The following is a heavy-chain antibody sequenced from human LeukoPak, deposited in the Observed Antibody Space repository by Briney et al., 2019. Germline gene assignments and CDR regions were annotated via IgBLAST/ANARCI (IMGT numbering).Heavy chain of an antibody. J-gene: IGHJ5*02. CDR1: GGSFSNYF. D-gene: IGHD4-17*01. Sequence: SETLSLTCAVYGGSFSNYFWSWIRQPPGKGLEWIGEINHSGSTNYNPSLKSRVTISVDTSKNQFSLKLSSVTAADTAVYYCARNRFLNPYGDYPVTDPSFDPWGQGTLVTVSS. CDR2: INHSGST. CDR3: ARNRFLNPYGDYPVTDPSFDP. V-gene: IGHV4-34*01.